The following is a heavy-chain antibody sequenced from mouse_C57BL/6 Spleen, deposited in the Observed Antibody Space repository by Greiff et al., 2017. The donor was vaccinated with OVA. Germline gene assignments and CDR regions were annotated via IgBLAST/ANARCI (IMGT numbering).Heavy chain of an antibody. CDR2: IWGVGST. Sequence: VKLMESGPGLVAPSQSLSITCPVSGFSLTSYGVDGVRQSPGKGLEWLGVIWGVGSTNYNSALKSRLSISKDNSKSQVFLKMNSLQTDDTAMYYCASGRDDGGFAYWGQGTLVTVSA. CDR3: ASGRDDGGFAY. J-gene: IGHJ3*01. D-gene: IGHD1-2*01. CDR1: GFSLTSYG. V-gene: IGHV2-6*01.